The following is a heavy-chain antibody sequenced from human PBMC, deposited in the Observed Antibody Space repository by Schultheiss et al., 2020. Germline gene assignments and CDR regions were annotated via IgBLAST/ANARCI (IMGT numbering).Heavy chain of an antibody. J-gene: IGHJ4*02. D-gene: IGHD3-10*01. CDR2: IYWNDDK. CDR1: GFSLSTSGMC. Sequence: SGPTLVKPTQTLTLTCTFSGFSLSTSGMCVSWIRQPPGKALEWLALIYWNDDKRYSPSLKSRLTITKDTSKNQVVLTITNMDPVDTATYYCAHSAANYYGSGSYPYWGQGTLVTVSS. V-gene: IGHV2-5*08. CDR3: AHSAANYYGSGSYPY.